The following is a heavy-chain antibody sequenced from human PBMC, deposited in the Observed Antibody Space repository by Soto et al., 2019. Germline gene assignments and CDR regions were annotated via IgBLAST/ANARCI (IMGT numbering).Heavy chain of an antibody. D-gene: IGHD3-10*01. CDR2: ISSNGGST. J-gene: IGHJ4*02. CDR3: VKDPEAHYGSGSYPSDY. CDR1: GFTFSSYA. V-gene: IGHV3-64D*08. Sequence: GGSLRLSCSASGFTFSSYAMHWVRQAPGKGLEYVSAISSNGGSTYYADSVKGRFTISRDNSKNTLYLQMSSLRAEDTAVYYCVKDPEAHYGSGSYPSDYWGQGTLVTVSS.